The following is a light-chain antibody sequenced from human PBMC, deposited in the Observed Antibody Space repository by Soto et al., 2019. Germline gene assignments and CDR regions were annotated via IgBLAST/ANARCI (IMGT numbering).Light chain of an antibody. CDR3: QQYGSSPYT. CDR2: GAS. CDR1: QSVSSSY. J-gene: IGKJ2*01. V-gene: IGKV3-20*01. Sequence: EIVLTQSPGTLSLSPGERATLSCRASQSVSSSYLAWYQQKPGQAPRLLIYGASSRATGIPDRFSGSGSGTDLTVTISRLEPEDFAVYYGQQYGSSPYTFGQGTKLEIK.